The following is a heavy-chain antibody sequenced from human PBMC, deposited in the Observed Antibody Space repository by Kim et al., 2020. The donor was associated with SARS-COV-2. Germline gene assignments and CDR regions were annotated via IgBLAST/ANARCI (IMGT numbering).Heavy chain of an antibody. CDR2: IKQDGSEK. V-gene: IGHV3-7*03. Sequence: GGSLRLSCAASGFTFSSYWMSWVRQAPGKGLEWVANIKQDGSEKYYVDSVKGRFTISRDNAKNSLYLQMNSLRAEDTAVYYCARDPAYQQQLDPGGDYWGQGTLVTVSS. CDR1: GFTFSSYW. CDR3: ARDPAYQQQLDPGGDY. D-gene: IGHD6-13*01. J-gene: IGHJ4*02.